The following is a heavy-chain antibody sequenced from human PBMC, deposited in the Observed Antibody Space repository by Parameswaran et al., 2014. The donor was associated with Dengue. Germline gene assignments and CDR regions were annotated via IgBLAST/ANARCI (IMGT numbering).Heavy chain of an antibody. Sequence: WIRQPPGKGLEWIASISYRGNTYYSPSLKSRVTMSVDTSKNQFSLNLGSVIAADTAVYYCAREGESSSLDYWGQGILVTVSS. D-gene: IGHD3-16*01. V-gene: IGHV4-39*07. CDR3: AREGESSSLDY. CDR2: ISYRGNT. J-gene: IGHJ4*02.